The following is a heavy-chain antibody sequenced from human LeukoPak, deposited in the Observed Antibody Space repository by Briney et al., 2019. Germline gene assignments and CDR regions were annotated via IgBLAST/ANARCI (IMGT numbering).Heavy chain of an antibody. CDR2: IYYSGST. CDR1: GGSISSSSYY. V-gene: IGHV4-39*07. J-gene: IGHJ4*02. D-gene: IGHD5-18*01. Sequence: SETLSLTCTVSGGSISSSSYYWGWIRQPPGKGPEWIGSIYYSGSTYYNPSLKSRVTISVDTSKNQFSLKLSSVTAADTAVYYCARVTSIQLWLRVDYFDYWGQGTLVTVSS. CDR3: ARVTSIQLWLRVDYFDY.